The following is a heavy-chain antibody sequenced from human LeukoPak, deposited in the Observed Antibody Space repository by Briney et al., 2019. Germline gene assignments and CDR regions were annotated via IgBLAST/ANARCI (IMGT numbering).Heavy chain of an antibody. CDR3: ARGSYYYYGMDV. V-gene: IGHV5-51*01. J-gene: IGHJ6*02. CDR1: GYIFVAYW. Sequence: GESLKISCKGSGYIFVAYWIGWVRQVPGKGLEWVGVVYPGASEPRYSPSFQGHVTFSFDKSINTAYMQWTSLKASDTAVYYCARGSYYYYGMDVWGQGTTVTVSS. CDR2: VYPGASEP.